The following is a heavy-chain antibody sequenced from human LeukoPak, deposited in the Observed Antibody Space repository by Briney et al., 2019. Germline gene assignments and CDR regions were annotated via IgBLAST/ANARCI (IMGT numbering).Heavy chain of an antibody. CDR1: GFTFSSYS. Sequence: GGSLRLSCAASGFTFSSYSMNWVRQAPGKGLEWVSYISSSSSTIYYADSVKGRFTISRDNAKNSLYLQMNSLRAEDTAVYYCARDGSSWSADAFDIWGQGIMVTVSS. CDR2: ISSSSSTI. D-gene: IGHD6-13*01. J-gene: IGHJ3*02. V-gene: IGHV3-48*01. CDR3: ARDGSSWSADAFDI.